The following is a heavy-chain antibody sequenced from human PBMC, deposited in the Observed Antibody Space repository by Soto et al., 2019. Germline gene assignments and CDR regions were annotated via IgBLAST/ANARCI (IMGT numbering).Heavy chain of an antibody. V-gene: IGHV3-23*01. D-gene: IGHD3-22*01. CDR1: GFTFSSYA. Sequence: EVQLLESGGGLVQPGGSLRLSCAASGFTFSSYAMSWVRQAPGKGLEWVSAISGTDGSTYYADSVKGRFTISSDNSKNTLYLIMNSLRAEDTAVYYCAKSVDSSGYYPSAGLDYWGQGTLVTVSS. CDR3: AKSVDSSGYYPSAGLDY. J-gene: IGHJ4*02. CDR2: ISGTDGST.